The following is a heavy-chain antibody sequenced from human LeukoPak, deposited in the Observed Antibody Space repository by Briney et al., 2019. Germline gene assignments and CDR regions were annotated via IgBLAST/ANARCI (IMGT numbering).Heavy chain of an antibody. V-gene: IGHV1-69*13. CDR2: IIPTFGTA. CDR1: GGTFSSYA. D-gene: IGHD2-15*01. CDR3: ARDLGGKSGTFDY. J-gene: IGHJ4*02. Sequence: SVKVSFKASGGTFSSYAISWVRQAPGQGLEWMGGIIPTFGTANYAQKFQGRVTITADESTSTAYMELSSLRSEDTAVYYCARDLGGKSGTFDYWGQGTLVTVSS.